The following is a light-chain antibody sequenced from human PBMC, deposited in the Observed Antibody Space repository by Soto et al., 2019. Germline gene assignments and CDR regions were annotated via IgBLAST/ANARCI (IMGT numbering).Light chain of an antibody. CDR1: QSVSSSY. V-gene: IGKV3-20*01. CDR2: GAS. J-gene: IGKJ2*01. CDR3: QQYASTPKT. Sequence: EIGLTQSPGTLSLSPGERATLSCRASQSVSSSYLAWYKQKPGQAPRLPIYGASSRATGFPDRFSGSGSGTDFTLTISRLEPEDFEVYYCQQYASTPKTFGQRTKLEIK.